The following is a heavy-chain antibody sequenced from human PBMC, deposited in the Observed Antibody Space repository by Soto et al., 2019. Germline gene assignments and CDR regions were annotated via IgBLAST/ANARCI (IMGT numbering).Heavy chain of an antibody. Sequence: SLKVSCKASGGTFSSYAISWARQAPGQGLEWMGGIIPIFGTANYAQKFQGRVTITADESTSTAYMELSSLRSEDTAVYYCARKKGIAAAVYPKYDRWPNMYDWGQGTTGTVSS. CDR1: GGTFSSYA. CDR3: ARKKGIAAAVYPKYDRWPNMYD. CDR2: IIPIFGTA. V-gene: IGHV1-69*13. D-gene: IGHD6-13*01. J-gene: IGHJ6*02.